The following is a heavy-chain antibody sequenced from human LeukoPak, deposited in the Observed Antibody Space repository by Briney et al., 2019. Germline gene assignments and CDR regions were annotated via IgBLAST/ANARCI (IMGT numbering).Heavy chain of an antibody. Sequence: ASVKVSCKASGYTFTGYYMHWVRQAPGQGLEWMGWINPNSGGTNYAQKFQGRVTMTRDMSTSTVYMELSSLRSEDTAVYYCAREWSPSVPAAIRDSSGYYLDYWGQGTLVTVSS. CDR2: INPNSGGT. D-gene: IGHD3-22*01. CDR3: AREWSPSVPAAIRDSSGYYLDY. J-gene: IGHJ4*02. V-gene: IGHV1-2*02. CDR1: GYTFTGYY.